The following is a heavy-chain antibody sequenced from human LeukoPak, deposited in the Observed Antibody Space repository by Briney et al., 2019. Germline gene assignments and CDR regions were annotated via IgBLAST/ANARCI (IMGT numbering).Heavy chain of an antibody. CDR3: AREYPYSSSWYVTTGYGSFDY. V-gene: IGHV3-74*01. CDR2: INSDGSST. D-gene: IGHD6-13*01. CDR1: GFTFSSYW. J-gene: IGHJ4*02. Sequence: QPGGSLRLSCAASGFTFSSYWMHWVRQAPGKGLVWVSRINSDGSSTSYADSVKGRFTISRDNAKNTLYLQMNSLRAEDTAVYYCAREYPYSSSWYVTTGYGSFDYWGQGTLVIVSS.